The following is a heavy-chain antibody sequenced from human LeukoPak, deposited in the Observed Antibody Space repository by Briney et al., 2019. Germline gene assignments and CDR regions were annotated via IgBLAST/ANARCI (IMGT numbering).Heavy chain of an antibody. Sequence: GGSPRLSCAASGFTFSSYWMSWVRQAPGKGLEWVANIKQDGSEKYYVDSVKGRFTISRDNAKNSLYLQMNSLRAEDTAVYSCAREEERTTVTTCVDYWGQGTLVTVSS. D-gene: IGHD4-17*01. CDR1: GFTFSSYW. J-gene: IGHJ4*02. V-gene: IGHV3-7*01. CDR3: AREEERTTVTTCVDY. CDR2: IKQDGSEK.